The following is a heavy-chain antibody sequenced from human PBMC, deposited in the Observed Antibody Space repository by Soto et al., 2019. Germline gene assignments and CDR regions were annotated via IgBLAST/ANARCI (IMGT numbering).Heavy chain of an antibody. V-gene: IGHV3-53*04. CDR3: ARERLYYDTLTGYYPDGYYYYMDV. Sequence: EVQLVESGGGLVQPGGSLRLSCAASGFTVSSNYMSWVRQAPGKGLEWVSVIYSGGSTYYADSVKGRFTISRHNSKNTLYLQMNSLRAEDTAVYYCARERLYYDTLTGYYPDGYYYYMDVWGKGTTVTVSS. J-gene: IGHJ6*03. CDR1: GFTVSSNY. CDR2: IYSGGST. D-gene: IGHD3-9*01.